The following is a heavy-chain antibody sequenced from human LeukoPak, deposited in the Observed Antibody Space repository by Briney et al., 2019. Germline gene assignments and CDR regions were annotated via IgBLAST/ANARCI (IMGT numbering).Heavy chain of an antibody. CDR3: ATRLPTDY. J-gene: IGHJ4*02. CDR1: GGTFSDYS. V-gene: IGHV4-34*08. Sequence: SETLSLTCAVYGGTFSDYSWSWTRQTPDKGLEWIGEIDHRGSTKYNPSFKSRATISIDTSKKQFSLKLSSVTAADTAVYYCATRLPTDYWGQGTLVTVSS. D-gene: IGHD5-12*01. CDR2: IDHRGST.